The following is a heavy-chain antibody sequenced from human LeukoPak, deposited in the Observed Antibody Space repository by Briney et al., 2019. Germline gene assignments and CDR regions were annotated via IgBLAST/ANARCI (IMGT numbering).Heavy chain of an antibody. D-gene: IGHD4-17*01. Sequence: KPSETLSLTCAVYGGSFSGYYWSWIRQPPGKGLEWIGEINHSGSTNYNPSLKSRVTISVDTSKNQFSLKLSSVTAADTAVYYCASRTVTYYYYYGMDVWGQGTTVTVSS. CDR3: ASRTVTYYYYYGMDV. CDR1: GGSFSGYY. CDR2: INHSGST. J-gene: IGHJ6*02. V-gene: IGHV4-34*01.